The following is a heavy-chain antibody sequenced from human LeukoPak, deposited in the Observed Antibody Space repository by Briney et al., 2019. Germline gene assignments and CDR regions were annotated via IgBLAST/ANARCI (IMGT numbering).Heavy chain of an antibody. Sequence: GGSLRLSCAASGFTFSGSALHWVRQASGKGLEWVGRIRSTANGYATAYAASVKGRFTISRDNSKNTLYLQMNSLRAEDTAVYYCAKVRYDFWSGYPPHDFDYWGQGTLVTVSS. J-gene: IGHJ4*02. CDR3: AKVRYDFWSGYPPHDFDY. V-gene: IGHV3-73*01. CDR1: GFTFSGSA. D-gene: IGHD3-3*01. CDR2: IRSTANGYAT.